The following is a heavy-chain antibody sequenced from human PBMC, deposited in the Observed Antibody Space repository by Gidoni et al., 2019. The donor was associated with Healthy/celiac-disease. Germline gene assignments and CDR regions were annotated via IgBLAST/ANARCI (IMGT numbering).Heavy chain of an antibody. V-gene: IGHV4-38-2*02. Sequence: QVQLPASGPGLVKPSETLSITCTVXVYSISSGYYWGWIRQPPGKGLDGIGSIYHSGSTYYNPSLXSRVXISVDTXKNXXXLXXXSVXXXDTAXYYCXXGYXXDSRXXYWGXXTLVXXSS. D-gene: IGHD3-22*01. CDR1: VYSISSGYY. CDR3: XXGYXXDSRXXY. CDR2: IYHSGST. J-gene: IGHJ4*01.